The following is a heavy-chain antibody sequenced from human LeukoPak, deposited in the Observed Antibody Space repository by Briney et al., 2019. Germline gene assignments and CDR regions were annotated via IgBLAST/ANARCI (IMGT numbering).Heavy chain of an antibody. V-gene: IGHV1-46*01. CDR2: INPSGGST. J-gene: IGHJ4*02. CDR3: ARTYYYGSGSNDY. Sequence: PGGSLRLSCAASGFTFSNYGMHWVRQAPGQGLEWMGIINPSGGSTSYAQKLQGRVTMTTDTSTSTAYMDLRSLRSDDTAVYYCARTYYYGSGSNDYWGQGTLVTVSS. CDR1: GFTFSNYG. D-gene: IGHD3-10*01.